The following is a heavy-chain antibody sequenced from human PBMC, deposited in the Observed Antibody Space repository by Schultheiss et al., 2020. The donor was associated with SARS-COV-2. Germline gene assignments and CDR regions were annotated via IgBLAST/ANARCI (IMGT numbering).Heavy chain of an antibody. CDR3: ARRSEVGIDY. V-gene: IGHV3-30*03. Sequence: GGSLRLSCAASGFTFSSYGMHWVRQAPGKGLEWVAVISYDGSNKYYADSVKGRFTISRDNSKNTLYLQMNSLRAEDTAVYYCARRSEVGIDYWGQGTLVTVSS. CDR1: GFTFSSYG. D-gene: IGHD1-26*01. J-gene: IGHJ4*02. CDR2: ISYDGSNK.